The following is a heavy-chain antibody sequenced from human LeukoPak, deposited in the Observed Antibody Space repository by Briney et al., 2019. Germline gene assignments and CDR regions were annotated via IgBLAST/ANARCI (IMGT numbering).Heavy chain of an antibody. Sequence: RGSLRLSCAASGFTFSSYSMNWVRQAPGKGLEWVSYISSSSSTIYYADSVKGRFTISRDNAKNSPYLQMNSLRAEDTAVYYCARDTNWFDPWGQGTLVTVSS. J-gene: IGHJ5*02. CDR2: ISSSSSTI. V-gene: IGHV3-48*01. CDR1: GFTFSSYS. CDR3: ARDTNWFDP.